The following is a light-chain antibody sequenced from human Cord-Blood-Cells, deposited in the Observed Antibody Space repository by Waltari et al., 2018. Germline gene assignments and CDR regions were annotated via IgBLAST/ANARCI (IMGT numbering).Light chain of an antibody. J-gene: IGKJ5*01. CDR3: QQRSNWPIT. Sequence: EIVLTQSPATLSLSPGERATLSCRASQSVSSYLAWYQQKPGQAPRLLIYDASNGATGSPARFSGSGSGTDFTLTISSLEPEDFAVYYCQQRSNWPITFGQGTRLEIK. CDR2: DAS. CDR1: QSVSSY. V-gene: IGKV3-11*01.